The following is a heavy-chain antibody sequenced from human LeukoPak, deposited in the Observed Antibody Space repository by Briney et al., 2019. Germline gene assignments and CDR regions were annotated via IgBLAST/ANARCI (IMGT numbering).Heavy chain of an antibody. CDR3: ARGAVAAPVDY. V-gene: IGHV4-34*01. D-gene: IGHD2-15*01. Sequence: PSETLSLTCAVYGGSFSGYYWSWIRQPPGKGLEWIGEINHSGSTNYNLSLKSRVTISVDTSKNQFSLKLSSVTAADTAVYYCARGAVAAPVDYWGQGTLVTVSS. J-gene: IGHJ4*02. CDR1: GGSFSGYY. CDR2: INHSGST.